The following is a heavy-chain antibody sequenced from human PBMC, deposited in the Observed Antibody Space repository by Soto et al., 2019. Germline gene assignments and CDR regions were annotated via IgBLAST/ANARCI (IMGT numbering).Heavy chain of an antibody. CDR2: INPSGGST. CDR3: ARDLKYCSGGSCYSGRFDY. J-gene: IGHJ4*02. CDR1: GYTFTSYY. V-gene: IGHV1-46*01. Sequence: ASVKVSCKASGYTFTSYYMHWVRQAPGQGLEWMGIINPSGGSTSYAQKFQGRVTMTRDTSTSTVYMELSSLRAEDTAVYYCARDLKYCSGGSCYSGRFDYWGQGTLVTVSS. D-gene: IGHD2-15*01.